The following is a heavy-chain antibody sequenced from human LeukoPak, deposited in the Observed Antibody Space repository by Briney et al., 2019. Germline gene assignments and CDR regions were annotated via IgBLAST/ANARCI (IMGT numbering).Heavy chain of an antibody. CDR3: AKRGDCSGTCTYDY. J-gene: IGHJ4*02. D-gene: IGHD2-2*01. Sequence: GGSLRLSCAASGFTFSNYAIHWVRQAPGKGLEWVSIVGGRGVKTYYADSVKGRFTISRDNSKNTVYLQMNSLRAEDTAVYYCAKRGDCSGTCTYDYWGQRTLVTVSS. CDR2: VGGRGVKT. CDR1: GFTFSNYA. V-gene: IGHV3-23*01.